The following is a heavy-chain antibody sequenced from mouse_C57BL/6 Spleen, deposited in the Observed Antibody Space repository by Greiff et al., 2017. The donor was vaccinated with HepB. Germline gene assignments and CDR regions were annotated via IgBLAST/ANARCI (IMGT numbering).Heavy chain of an antibody. CDR1: GYTFTSYW. Sequence: VQLQQPGAELVKPGASVKLSCKASGYTFTSYWMQWVKQRPGQGLEWIGEIDPSDSYTNYNQKFKGKATLTVDTSSSTAYMQHISLTSEDSAVYYCARFSNRYFDVWGTGTTVTVSS. D-gene: IGHD2-5*01. J-gene: IGHJ1*03. V-gene: IGHV1-50*01. CDR3: ARFSNRYFDV. CDR2: IDPSDSYT.